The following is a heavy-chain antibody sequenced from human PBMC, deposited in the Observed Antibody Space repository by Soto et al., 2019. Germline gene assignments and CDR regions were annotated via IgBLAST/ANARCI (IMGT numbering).Heavy chain of an antibody. J-gene: IGHJ4*02. CDR2: IYSGGST. Sequence: EVQLVESGGGLIQPGGSLRLSCAASGLTVSSHYMSWVRQAPGKGLEWVSVIYSGGSTYYADSVKGRFTISRDNSKNTLYLQMNSLRAEDTAVYYCARRYCTNGVCYPTGGYWGQGTLVTVSS. CDR3: ARRYCTNGVCYPTGGY. D-gene: IGHD2-8*01. V-gene: IGHV3-53*01. CDR1: GLTVSSHY.